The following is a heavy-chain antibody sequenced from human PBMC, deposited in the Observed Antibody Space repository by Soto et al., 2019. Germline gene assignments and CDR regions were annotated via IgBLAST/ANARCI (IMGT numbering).Heavy chain of an antibody. D-gene: IGHD2-15*01. CDR3: ARVGCNNGACYGGFGP. CDR1: GGSISSGGYY. CDR2: IYYSGST. J-gene: IGHJ5*02. V-gene: IGHV4-31*03. Sequence: SETLSLTCTVSGGSISSGGYYWSWIRQHPGKGLEWIGYIYYSGSTYYNPSLRSRLTMSVDTSKNQFSLTLSSVTAADTAIYYCARVGCNNGACYGGFGPWGRGALVTVSS.